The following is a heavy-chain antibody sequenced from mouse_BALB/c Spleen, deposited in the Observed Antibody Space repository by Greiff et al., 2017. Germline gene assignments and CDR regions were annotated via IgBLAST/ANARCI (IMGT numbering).Heavy chain of an antibody. CDR1: GDSITSGY. CDR2: ISYSGST. Sequence: EVQLQQSGPSLVKPSQTLSLTCSVTGDSITSGYWNWIRKFPGNKLEYMGYISYSGSTYYNPSLKSRISITRDTSKNQYYLQLNSVTTEDTATYYCARYYDGYYVFAYWGQGALVTVSA. V-gene: IGHV3-8*02. CDR3: ARYYDGYYVFAY. D-gene: IGHD2-3*01. J-gene: IGHJ3*01.